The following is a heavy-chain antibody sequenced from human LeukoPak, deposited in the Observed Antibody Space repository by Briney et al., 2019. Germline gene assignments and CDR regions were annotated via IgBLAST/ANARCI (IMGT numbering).Heavy chain of an antibody. CDR2: IYYSGST. Sequence: MTSETLSLTCTVSGGSISSGGYYWSWIRQHPGKGLEWIGYIYYSGSTYYNPSLKSRVTISVETSKNQFSLKLSSVTAADTAVYYCASANITYCGGDCFPYSMDVWGQGTTVTVSS. CDR1: GGSISSGGYY. J-gene: IGHJ6*02. V-gene: IGHV4-31*03. D-gene: IGHD2-21*02. CDR3: ASANITYCGGDCFPYSMDV.